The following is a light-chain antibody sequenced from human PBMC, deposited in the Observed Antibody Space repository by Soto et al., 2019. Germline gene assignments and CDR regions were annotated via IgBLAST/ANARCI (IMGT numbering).Light chain of an antibody. CDR2: DAS. CDR3: QKRNNWAIT. Sequence: EIVLTQSPATLSLSPGERAILSCRASQSVSSNLVWYQQKPGQAPRLLLYDASNRAAGIPARFSGSGSGTDFTLTIGSLEPEDFAVYYCQKRNNWAITFGGGTKVEIK. CDR1: QSVSSN. V-gene: IGKV3-11*01. J-gene: IGKJ4*01.